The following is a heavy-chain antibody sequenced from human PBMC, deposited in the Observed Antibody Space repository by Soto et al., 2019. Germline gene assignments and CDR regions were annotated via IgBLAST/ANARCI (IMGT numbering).Heavy chain of an antibody. J-gene: IGHJ4*02. CDR1: GFTFSSYW. V-gene: IGHV3-74*01. CDR2: INRDGSST. Sequence: PGGSLRLSCAASGFTFSSYWMHWVRQAPGKGLVWVSRINRDGSSTSYAESARGRVTISRDNSKNTLYLQMNSLRAEDTAVYYCAKEKWDYDSGGYYHDYWGQGTLVTVSS. D-gene: IGHD3-22*01. CDR3: AKEKWDYDSGGYYHDY.